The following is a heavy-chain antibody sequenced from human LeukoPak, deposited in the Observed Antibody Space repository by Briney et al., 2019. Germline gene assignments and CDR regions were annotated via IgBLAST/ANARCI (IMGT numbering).Heavy chain of an antibody. Sequence: PSETLSLTCTVSGGSISSSSYYWGWIRQPPGKGLKWIGSIYYSGSTYYNPSLKSRVTISVDTSKNQFSLKLSSVTAADTAVYYCARSPRVRYFDRDYYYYYMDVWGKGTTVTVSS. CDR1: GGSISSSSYY. D-gene: IGHD3-9*01. CDR2: IYYSGST. J-gene: IGHJ6*03. CDR3: ARSPRVRYFDRDYYYYYMDV. V-gene: IGHV4-39*07.